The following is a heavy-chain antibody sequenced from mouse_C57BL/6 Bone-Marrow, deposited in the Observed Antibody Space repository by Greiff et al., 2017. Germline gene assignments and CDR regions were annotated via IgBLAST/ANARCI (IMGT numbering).Heavy chain of an antibody. CDR2: IRNKANGYTT. CDR1: GFTFTDYY. V-gene: IGHV7-3*01. Sequence: EVKVVESGGGLVQPGGSLSLSCAASGFTFTDYYMSWVRQPPGKALEWLGFIRNKANGYTTEYSASVKGRFTISRDNSQSILYLQMNALRAEDSATYYCARRGYSNYGVDYWGQGTSVTVSS. CDR3: ARRGYSNYGVDY. J-gene: IGHJ4*01. D-gene: IGHD2-5*01.